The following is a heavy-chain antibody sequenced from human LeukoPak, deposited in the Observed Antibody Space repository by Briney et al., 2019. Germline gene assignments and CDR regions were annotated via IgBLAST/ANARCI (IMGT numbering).Heavy chain of an antibody. V-gene: IGHV1-18*01. CDR3: ARSSLGTITAGPFDY. D-gene: IGHD5-12*01. J-gene: IGHJ4*02. CDR2: INGYNGNT. Sequence: ASVKVSCKASGYTFSSYGIAWVRQAPGQGLEWMGWINGYNGNTNYAQKLQGRVSMTTDTSTTTAYMELRSLTSDDTALYYCARSSLGTITAGPFDYWGRGTLVTVSS. CDR1: GYTFSSYG.